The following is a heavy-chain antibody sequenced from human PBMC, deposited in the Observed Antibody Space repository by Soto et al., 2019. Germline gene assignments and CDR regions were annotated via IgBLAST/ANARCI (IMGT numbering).Heavy chain of an antibody. J-gene: IGHJ4*02. Sequence: SETLSLTCTVSGGSISSSSYYWGWIRQPPGKGLEWIGSIYYSGSTYYNPSLKSRVTISVDTSKNQFSLKLSSVTAADTAVYYCARLNHSDGYNFDYWGQGTLVTVSS. V-gene: IGHV4-39*01. CDR2: IYYSGST. D-gene: IGHD2-21*01. CDR1: GGSISSSSYY. CDR3: ARLNHSDGYNFDY.